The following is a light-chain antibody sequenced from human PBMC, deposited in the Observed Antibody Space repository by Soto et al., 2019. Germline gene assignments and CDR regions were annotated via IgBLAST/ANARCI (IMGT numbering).Light chain of an antibody. CDR1: QSVDRY. CDR2: DAY. J-gene: IGKJ2*02. V-gene: IGKV3-11*01. CDR3: QQRGKWPST. Sequence: EVVLTQSPDTLSLSPGETATLSCRASQSVDRYIAWYQQKVGQATRLLIYDAYTRATGVGARYPGSGSATDFSLTTTSLEPEDFAVYYCQQRGKWPSTFGPGTKVEMK.